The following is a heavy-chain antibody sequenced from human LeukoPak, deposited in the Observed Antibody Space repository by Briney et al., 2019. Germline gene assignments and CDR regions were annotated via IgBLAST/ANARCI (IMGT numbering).Heavy chain of an antibody. V-gene: IGHV1-18*04. CDR2: ISPYNGNT. Sequence: ASVKVSCKASGYTFTGYYMHWVRQAPGQGLEWMGWISPYNGNTDYAQKLQGRVTMATDTSTSTAYMELRSLRPDDTAVYYCARSTWYYSHGAFDIWGQGTMVTVSS. CDR3: ARSTWYYSHGAFDI. CDR1: GYTFTGYY. D-gene: IGHD3-10*01. J-gene: IGHJ3*02.